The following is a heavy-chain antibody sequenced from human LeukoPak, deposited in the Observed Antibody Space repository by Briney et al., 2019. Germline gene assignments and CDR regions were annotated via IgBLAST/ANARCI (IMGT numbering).Heavy chain of an antibody. Sequence: NPSETLSLTCGVYGGSFSGYFWSWIRQPPGKGLEWIGEINHSGSTNYNPSLKSRVTISVDTSKNQFSLKLSSVTAADTAVYYCARDFWSGYFFDYWGQGTLVTVSS. J-gene: IGHJ4*02. CDR2: INHSGST. CDR1: GGSFSGYF. V-gene: IGHV4-34*01. D-gene: IGHD3-3*01. CDR3: ARDFWSGYFFDY.